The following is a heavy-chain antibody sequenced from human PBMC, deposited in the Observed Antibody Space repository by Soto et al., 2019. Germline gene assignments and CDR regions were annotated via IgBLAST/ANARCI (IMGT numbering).Heavy chain of an antibody. CDR1: GGSISSYY. V-gene: IGHV4-59*01. D-gene: IGHD3-9*01. CDR2: IYYSGST. CDR3: ARGTPVLRYFDWSAGFDI. J-gene: IGHJ3*02. Sequence: PSETLSLTCTVSGGSISSYYWSWIRQPPGKGLEWIGYIYYSGSTNYNPSLKSRVTISVDTSKNQFSLKLSSVTAADTAVYYCARGTPVLRYFDWSAGFDIWGQGTMVTVSS.